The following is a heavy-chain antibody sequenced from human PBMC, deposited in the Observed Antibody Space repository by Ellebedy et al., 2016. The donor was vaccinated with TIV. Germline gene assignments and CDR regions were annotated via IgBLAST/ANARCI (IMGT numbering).Heavy chain of an antibody. V-gene: IGHV1-46*01. CDR3: AREGISTDYVWGSYRGNYYYYGMDV. CDR1: GYTFTSYY. D-gene: IGHD3-16*02. Sequence: AASVKVSCKASGYTFTSYYMHWVRQAPGQGLEWMGIINPSGGSTSYAQKFQGRVTMTRDTSPSTVYMELSSLSSEDTAVYYCAREGISTDYVWGSYRGNYYYYGMDVWGQGTTVTVSS. CDR2: INPSGGST. J-gene: IGHJ6*02.